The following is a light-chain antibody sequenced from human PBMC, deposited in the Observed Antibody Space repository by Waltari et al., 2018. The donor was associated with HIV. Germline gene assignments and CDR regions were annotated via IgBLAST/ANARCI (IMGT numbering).Light chain of an antibody. J-gene: IGKJ2*01. CDR3: HQYNNWPYT. CDR2: GAT. V-gene: IGKV3-15*01. CDR1: QGVYTN. Sequence: MMQSPDTLPVSPGEGVTLTCRASQGVYTNVAWYQQRPGQAPRLLIYGATNRAAGFPARFSGGGSGTEFTLTISSLQSEDFAVYFCHQYNNWPYTFGQGTKLDIK.